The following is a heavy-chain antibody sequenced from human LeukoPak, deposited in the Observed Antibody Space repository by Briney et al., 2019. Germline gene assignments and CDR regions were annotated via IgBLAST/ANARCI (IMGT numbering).Heavy chain of an antibody. CDR1: GGSISPYY. J-gene: IGHJ4*02. Sequence: SETLSLTRTVSGGSISPYYWSWIRQPPGKGLEWIGYIYYSGRTSYNTSLKGRVTISADTSNNQFSLKLSSVTAADTAVYYCARAKYCGGDCYYYFDYWGQGTLVTVSS. D-gene: IGHD2-21*02. V-gene: IGHV4-59*01. CDR3: ARAKYCGGDCYYYFDY. CDR2: IYYSGRT.